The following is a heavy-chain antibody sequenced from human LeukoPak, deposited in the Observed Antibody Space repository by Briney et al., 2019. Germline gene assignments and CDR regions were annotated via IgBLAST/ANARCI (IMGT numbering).Heavy chain of an antibody. Sequence: GGSLRLSCVASGFTFSNAWMSWVRQAPGKGLEWVGRIKSKTDGGITDYAAPVKGRFTISRDDSKNTLYLQMNSLKTEDTAVYYCTTDVDTGDYWGQGTLVTVSS. D-gene: IGHD1-14*01. CDR3: TTDVDTGDY. CDR1: GFTFSNAW. V-gene: IGHV3-15*01. CDR2: IKSKTDGGIT. J-gene: IGHJ4*02.